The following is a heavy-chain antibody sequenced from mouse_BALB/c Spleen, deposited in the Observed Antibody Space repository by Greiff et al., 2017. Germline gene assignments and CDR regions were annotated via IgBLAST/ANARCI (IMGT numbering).Heavy chain of an antibody. J-gene: IGHJ4*01. D-gene: IGHD3-2*01. CDR2: ISSGGGST. CDR3: ARLARQLGLRYYYAMDY. Sequence: EVKLMESGGGLVKPGGSLKLSCAASGFAFSSYDMSWVRQTPEKRLEWVAYISSGGGSTYYPDTVKGRFTISRDNAKNTLYLQMSSLKSEDTAMYYCARLARQLGLRYYYAMDYWGQGTSVTVSS. CDR1: GFAFSSYD. V-gene: IGHV5-12-1*01.